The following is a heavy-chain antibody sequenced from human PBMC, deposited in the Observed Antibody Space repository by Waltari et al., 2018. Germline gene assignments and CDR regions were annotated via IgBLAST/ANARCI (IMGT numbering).Heavy chain of an antibody. V-gene: IGHV4-59*01. D-gene: IGHD1-7*01. CDR2: IYYSGST. CDR1: GGSISSYY. J-gene: IGHJ6*03. Sequence: QVQLQESGPGLVKPSETLSLTCTVSGGSISSYYWSWIRPPPGKGLEWIGYIYYSGSTNYNPSLKSRVTISVDTSKNQFSLKLSSVTAADTAVYYCARDRGAYNWNYSEYGNYYYMDVWGKGTTVTVSS. CDR3: ARDRGAYNWNYSEYGNYYYMDV.